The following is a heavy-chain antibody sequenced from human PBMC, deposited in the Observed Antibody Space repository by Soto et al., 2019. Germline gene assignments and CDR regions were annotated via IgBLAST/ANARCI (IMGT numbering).Heavy chain of an antibody. CDR1: GGSISSGGYS. D-gene: IGHD3-22*01. V-gene: IGHV4-30-2*01. Sequence: SETMSLTCAVSGGSISSGGYSWSWIRQPPGKGLEGIGYIYHSGSIYYNPSLKSRVTISVDTSKNQFSLKLSSVTAADTAVYYCASQHYYDSSGYYVVYWGQGTLVTVSS. J-gene: IGHJ4*02. CDR3: ASQHYYDSSGYYVVY. CDR2: IYHSGSI.